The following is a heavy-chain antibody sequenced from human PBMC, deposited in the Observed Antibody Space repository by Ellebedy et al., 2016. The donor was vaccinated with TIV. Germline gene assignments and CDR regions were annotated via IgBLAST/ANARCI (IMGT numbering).Heavy chain of an antibody. Sequence: MPSETLSLTCTAPGAPISNYYWTWIPQPPGKGLEWTGNIPYRGTTNSNPSLKSRVTISRDTSKNPFSLRLSSVTAADTGMYYCARGIGESSGWPHKWGQGTLVTVSS. CDR2: IPYRGTT. V-gene: IGHV4-59*01. D-gene: IGHD6-19*01. J-gene: IGHJ4*02. CDR3: ARGIGESSGWPHK. CDR1: GAPISNYY.